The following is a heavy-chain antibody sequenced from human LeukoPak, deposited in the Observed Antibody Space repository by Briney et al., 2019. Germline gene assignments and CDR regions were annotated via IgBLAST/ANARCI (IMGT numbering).Heavy chain of an antibody. J-gene: IGHJ4*02. Sequence: GGSLRLSCAAPGFTFSSYAMSWVRPAPGKGLEWVSAISGSGGSTYYADSVKGRFTISRDNSKNTLYLQMNSLRAEDTAVYYCAREFGIVGHFDYWGQGTLVTVSS. V-gene: IGHV3-23*01. CDR2: ISGSGGST. D-gene: IGHD1-26*01. CDR3: AREFGIVGHFDY. CDR1: GFTFSSYA.